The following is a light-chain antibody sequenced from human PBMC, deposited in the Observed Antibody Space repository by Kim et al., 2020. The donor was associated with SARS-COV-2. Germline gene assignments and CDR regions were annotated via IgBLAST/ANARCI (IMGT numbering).Light chain of an antibody. CDR3: LQHSTYPIT. J-gene: IGKJ5*01. CDR1: QDIRND. CDR2: GAS. V-gene: IGKV1-17*01. Sequence: APLGDRVTIPCRASQDIRNDLGWYQQNPGRAPKRLIYGASSLQSGVPSRFSGSGSGTEFTLTISSVQPEDFATYFCLQHSTYPITFGQGTRLEIK.